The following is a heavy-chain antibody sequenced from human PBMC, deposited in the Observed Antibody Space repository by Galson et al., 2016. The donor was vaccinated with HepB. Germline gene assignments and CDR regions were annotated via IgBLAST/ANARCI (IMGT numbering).Heavy chain of an antibody. CDR1: GFTFSNYA. V-gene: IGHV3-23*01. Sequence: SLRLSCAASGFTFSNYAMTWVRQAPGKGLEWVSAISGRGGSTYYADSVKGRFTISRDNSEDTLYLQMSSLRAEDAAVYYCAQSTLRSPYTSSWYYFHYWGRGTLVTVSS. J-gene: IGHJ4*02. D-gene: IGHD2-2*02. CDR3: AQSTLRSPYTSSWYYFHY. CDR2: ISGRGGST.